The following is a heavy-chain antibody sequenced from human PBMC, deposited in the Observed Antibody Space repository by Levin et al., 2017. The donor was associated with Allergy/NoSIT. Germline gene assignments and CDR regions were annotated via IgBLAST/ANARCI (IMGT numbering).Heavy chain of an antibody. CDR3: AKDVFPHNYYYYMDV. CDR2: ISSSGGGT. Sequence: LSLTCAASRFTFNNYAMSWVRQAPGKGLEWVSAISSSGGGTYYADSVKGRFTISRDNSKNTLSLQMNSLRAEDTAVYYCAKDVFPHNYYYYMDVWGKGTTVTVSS. CDR1: RFTFNNYA. V-gene: IGHV3-23*01. J-gene: IGHJ6*03.